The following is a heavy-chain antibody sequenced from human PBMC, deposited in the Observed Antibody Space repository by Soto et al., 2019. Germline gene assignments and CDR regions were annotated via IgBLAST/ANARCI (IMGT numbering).Heavy chain of an antibody. CDR3: ARDPWYDFWSGYYHP. V-gene: IGHV3-11*06. J-gene: IGHJ3*01. Sequence: GGSLRLSCAASGFTFSYYYMSWIRQAPGKGLEWVSYISSSSSYTNYADSVKGRFTISRDNAKNSLYLQMNSLRAEDTAVYYCARDPWYDFWSGYYHPWGPGTMVTVSS. CDR1: GFTFSYYY. D-gene: IGHD3-3*01. CDR2: ISSSSSYT.